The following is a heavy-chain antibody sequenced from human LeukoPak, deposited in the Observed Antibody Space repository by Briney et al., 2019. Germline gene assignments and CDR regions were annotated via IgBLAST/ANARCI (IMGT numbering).Heavy chain of an antibody. J-gene: IGHJ4*02. Sequence: PSETLSLTCTVSGCSISSYYWSWVRQPAGKGLEWIGRIYTSGSTNYNPSLKSRVTMSVDKSKNQFSQKLSSVTAADTAVYYCARDIDYWGQGTLVTVSS. CDR1: GCSISSYY. V-gene: IGHV4-4*07. CDR2: IYTSGST. CDR3: ARDIDY.